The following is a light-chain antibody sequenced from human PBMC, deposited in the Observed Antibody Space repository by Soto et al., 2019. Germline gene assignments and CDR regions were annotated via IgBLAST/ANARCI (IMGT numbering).Light chain of an antibody. CDR2: DVN. J-gene: IGLJ1*01. CDR3: TSYTSSFTYA. CDR1: SSDVGGYNF. V-gene: IGLV2-14*03. Sequence: QSALTQPASVSGSPGQSIAVSCTGTSSDVGGYNFVSWYQHHPGKAPKLIIYDVNNRPSGVSDRFSGSKSGNTASLTISGLQAEDEADYYCTSYTSSFTYAFGAGTKVTVL.